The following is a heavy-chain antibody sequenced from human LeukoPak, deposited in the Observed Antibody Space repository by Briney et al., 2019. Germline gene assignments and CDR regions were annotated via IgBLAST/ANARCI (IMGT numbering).Heavy chain of an antibody. CDR1: GGTFSSYA. CDR2: IIPIFGTA. D-gene: IGHD2-2*01. J-gene: IGHJ3*02. CDR3: ARGVVPATSDAFDI. Sequence: GASVKVSCKASGGTFSSYAISWVRQAPGQGLEWMGGIIPIFGTANYAQKFQGRVTITTDESTSTAYMELSSLRSEDTAVYYCARGVVPATSDAFDIWGQGTMVTVYS. V-gene: IGHV1-69*05.